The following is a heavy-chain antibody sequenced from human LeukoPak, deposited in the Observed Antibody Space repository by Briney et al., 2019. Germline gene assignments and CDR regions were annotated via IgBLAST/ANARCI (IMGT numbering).Heavy chain of an antibody. CDR2: IYSGGST. Sequence: GGSLRLSCAASGFTVRSNYMSWVRQAPGKGLEWVSVIYSGGSTYYADSVKGRFTISRDNSKNTLYLQMNSLRAEDTAVYYCARSLSSRFSGPRRPYYFDSWGQGTLVTVSS. CDR1: GFTVRSNY. V-gene: IGHV3-53*01. CDR3: ARSLSSRFSGPRRPYYFDS. J-gene: IGHJ4*02. D-gene: IGHD3-16*02.